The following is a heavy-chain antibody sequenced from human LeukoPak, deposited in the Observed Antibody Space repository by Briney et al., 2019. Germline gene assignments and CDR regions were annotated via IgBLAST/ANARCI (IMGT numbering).Heavy chain of an antibody. J-gene: IGHJ4*02. D-gene: IGHD3-16*01. Sequence: GRSLRLSCAASGFTFSSYGMHWVRQAPGKGPEWVAVIWYDGSNKYYADSVKGRFTISRDNSKNTLYLQMNSLRAEDTAVYYCAKGLRYYSIDYWGQGTLVTVSS. V-gene: IGHV3-33*06. CDR1: GFTFSSYG. CDR2: IWYDGSNK. CDR3: AKGLRYYSIDY.